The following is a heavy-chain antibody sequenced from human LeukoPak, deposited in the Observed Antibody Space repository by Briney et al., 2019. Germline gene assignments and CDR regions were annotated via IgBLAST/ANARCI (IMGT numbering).Heavy chain of an antibody. CDR3: ARDGVSSSWGN. CDR1: GGSFSSYY. J-gene: IGHJ4*01. V-gene: IGHV4-34*01. CDR2: INHSGST. D-gene: IGHD6-13*01. Sequence: SETLSLTCAVYGGSFSSYYWSWLRQPPGKGLEWIGEINHSGSTNYNPSLKSRVTISVDTSKNQFSLKLSSVTAADTAVYYCARDGVSSSWGNWGHGTLVTVSS.